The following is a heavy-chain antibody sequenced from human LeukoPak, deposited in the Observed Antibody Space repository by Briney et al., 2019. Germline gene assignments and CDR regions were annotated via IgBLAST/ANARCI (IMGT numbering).Heavy chain of an antibody. CDR1: GFTFSSYG. J-gene: IGHJ6*03. Sequence: GGSLRLSCAAFGFTFSSYGMSWVRQAPGKGLEWVSAISGSGGSTYYADSVKGRFTISRDNSKNTLYLQMNSLRAEDTAVYYCAKGNRIAAAGAHYYYYYYMDVWGKGTTVTVSS. V-gene: IGHV3-23*01. D-gene: IGHD6-13*01. CDR2: ISGSGGST. CDR3: AKGNRIAAAGAHYYYYYYMDV.